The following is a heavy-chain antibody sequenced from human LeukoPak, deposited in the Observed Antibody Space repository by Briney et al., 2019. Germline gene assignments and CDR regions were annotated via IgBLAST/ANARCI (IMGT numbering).Heavy chain of an antibody. CDR2: ISYDGSNK. J-gene: IGHJ4*02. CDR3: ASGGSIAVATWVDY. CDR1: GFTFSSYA. V-gene: IGHV3-30*04. Sequence: GGSLRLSCAASGFTFSSYAMHWVRQAPGKGLEWVAVISYDGSNKYYADSVKGRFTISRDNSKNTLYLQMNSLRAEDTAVYYCASGGSIAVATWVDYWGQGTLVIVSS. D-gene: IGHD6-19*01.